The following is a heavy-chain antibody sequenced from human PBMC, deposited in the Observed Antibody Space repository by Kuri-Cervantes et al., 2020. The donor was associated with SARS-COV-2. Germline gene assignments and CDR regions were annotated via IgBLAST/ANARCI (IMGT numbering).Heavy chain of an antibody. Sequence: ASVKVSCKASGYTFTSYGISWVRQAPGQGLEWMGWISAYNGNTNYAQKLQGRVTMTTDTSTSTAYMELRSLRSDDTAVYHCAREGYYDSSGYFGDYVRMDVWGQGTTVTVSS. J-gene: IGHJ6*02. CDR1: GYTFTSYG. CDR2: ISAYNGNT. V-gene: IGHV1-18*01. CDR3: AREGYYDSSGYFGDYVRMDV. D-gene: IGHD3-22*01.